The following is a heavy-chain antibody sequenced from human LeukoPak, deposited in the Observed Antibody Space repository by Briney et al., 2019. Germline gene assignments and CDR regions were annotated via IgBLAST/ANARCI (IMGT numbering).Heavy chain of an antibody. V-gene: IGHV5-51*01. Sequence: GASLKISCKGSGYSFTSYWIAWVRQMPGRGLEWMGIIHPGDSDTRYSPSFQGQVTISADKSINTAYLQWSSLKASDTAMYYCARAYCGGDCLRSGFDYWGQGTLVTVSS. CDR2: IHPGDSDT. CDR1: GYSFTSYW. CDR3: ARAYCGGDCLRSGFDY. D-gene: IGHD2-21*02. J-gene: IGHJ4*02.